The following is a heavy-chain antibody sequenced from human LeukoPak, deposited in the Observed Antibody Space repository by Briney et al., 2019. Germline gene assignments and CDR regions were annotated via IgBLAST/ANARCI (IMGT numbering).Heavy chain of an antibody. Sequence: SETLSLTCTVSGYSISSGYYWGWIRQPPGKGPEWIGSIYHSGSTYYNPSLKSRVTMSVDTSKNQFSLKLNSVTAADTAVYYCARDYDVLTAYPPTQLFDPWGQGTLVTVSS. CDR3: ARDYDVLTAYPPTQLFDP. J-gene: IGHJ5*02. CDR1: GYSISSGYY. CDR2: IYHSGST. D-gene: IGHD3-9*01. V-gene: IGHV4-38-2*02.